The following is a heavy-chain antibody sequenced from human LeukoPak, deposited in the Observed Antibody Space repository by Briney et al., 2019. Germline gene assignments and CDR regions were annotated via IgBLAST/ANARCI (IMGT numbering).Heavy chain of an antibody. D-gene: IGHD1-7*01. CDR1: GFTVSSNY. V-gene: IGHV3-33*06. J-gene: IGHJ3*02. CDR3: AKDRGISWNYQPSSAFDI. CDR2: IWYDGSNK. Sequence: GGSLRLSCAASGFTVSSNYMSWVRQAPGKGLEWVAVIWYDGSNKYYADSVKGRFTISRDNSKNTLYLQMNSLRAEDTAVYYCAKDRGISWNYQPSSAFDIWGQGTMVTVSS.